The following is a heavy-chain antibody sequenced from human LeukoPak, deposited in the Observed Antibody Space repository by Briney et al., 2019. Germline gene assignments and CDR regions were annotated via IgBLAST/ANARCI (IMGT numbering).Heavy chain of an antibody. V-gene: IGHV1-2*02. CDR1: GYTFPGYY. CDR2: INPNSGGT. CDR3: ARDFLSNYPNWFDP. Sequence: ASVKVSCKASGYTFPGYYMHWVRQAPGQGLEWMGWINPNSGGTNYAQKFQGRVTMTRDTSISTAYMELSRLRSDDTAVYYCARDFLSNYPNWFDPWGQGTLVTVSS. J-gene: IGHJ5*02. D-gene: IGHD4-11*01.